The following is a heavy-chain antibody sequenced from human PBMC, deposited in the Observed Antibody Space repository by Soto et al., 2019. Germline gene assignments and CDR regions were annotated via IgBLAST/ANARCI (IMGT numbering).Heavy chain of an antibody. Sequence: QVQLQESGPGLVKPSGTLSLTCAVSGGSVSSGNWWSWVRQPPGKGLEWIGEIYHSGSTNYNPSLKSRVTISVDKSTNQFSLTLTSVTAADTAVYYCARVGEYCSSNRCYSVWSDPWGQGTLVTVSS. CDR3: ARVGEYCSSNRCYSVWSDP. D-gene: IGHD2-15*01. CDR2: IYHSGST. CDR1: GGSVSSGNW. J-gene: IGHJ5*02. V-gene: IGHV4-4*02.